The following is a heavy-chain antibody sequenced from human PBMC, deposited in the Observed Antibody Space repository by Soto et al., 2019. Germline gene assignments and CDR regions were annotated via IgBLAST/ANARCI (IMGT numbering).Heavy chain of an antibody. CDR3: ARSSGGNFGIIIEVTNWCAP. J-gene: IGHJ5*02. V-gene: IGHV1-46*01. CDR1: RDTFTSYY. Sequence: ASVKVSCKAPRDTFTSYYINWVRQAPGQGLEWMGVINPHGGSTAYAQKFKGRVTLTRDTSASTVYMEVSSLTSEDTAMYYCARSSGGNFGIIIEVTNWCAPWGQGTLGAVSS. CDR2: INPHGGST. D-gene: IGHD3-10*01.